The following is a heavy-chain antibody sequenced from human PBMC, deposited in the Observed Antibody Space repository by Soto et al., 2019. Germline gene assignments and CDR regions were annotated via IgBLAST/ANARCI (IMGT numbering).Heavy chain of an antibody. CDR1: GGTFSSYA. CDR2: IIPIFGTA. Sequence: QVQLVQSGAEVKKPGSSVKVSCKASGGTFSSYAISWVRQAPGQGLEWMGGIIPIFGTANYAQKFQGRVTITADEYTSTAYMELSSLRSEDTAVYYCARDGLVPAAVSGRMDVWGQGTTVTVSS. CDR3: ARDGLVPAAVSGRMDV. D-gene: IGHD2-2*01. V-gene: IGHV1-69*12. J-gene: IGHJ6*02.